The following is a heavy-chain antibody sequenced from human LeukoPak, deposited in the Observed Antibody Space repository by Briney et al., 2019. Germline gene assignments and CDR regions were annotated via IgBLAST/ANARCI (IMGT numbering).Heavy chain of an antibody. D-gene: IGHD5-12*01. J-gene: IGHJ4*02. CDR1: GGSISSYY. CDR2: IYYSGST. V-gene: IGHV4-59*05. CDR3: ARHRARVY. Sequence: SETLSLTCTVSGGSISSYYWSWIRQPPGKGLEWIGSIYYSGSTYYNPSLKSRVTISVDTPKNQFSLKLSSVTAADTAVYYCARHRARVYWGQGTLVTVSS.